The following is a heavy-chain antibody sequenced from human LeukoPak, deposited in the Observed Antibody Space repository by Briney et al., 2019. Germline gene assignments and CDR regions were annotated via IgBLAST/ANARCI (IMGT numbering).Heavy chain of an antibody. CDR3: AKEKLGGRLGELSPFDY. Sequence: SQTLSLTCAISGDSVSSNSAAWNWIRQSPSRGLEWLGRTYYRSKWYNDYAVSVKSRITINPDTSKSQFSLQLNSVTPEDTAVYYCAKEKLGGRLGELSPFDYWGQGTLVTVSS. V-gene: IGHV6-1*01. CDR1: GDSVSSNSAA. D-gene: IGHD3-16*02. CDR2: TYYRSKWYN. J-gene: IGHJ4*02.